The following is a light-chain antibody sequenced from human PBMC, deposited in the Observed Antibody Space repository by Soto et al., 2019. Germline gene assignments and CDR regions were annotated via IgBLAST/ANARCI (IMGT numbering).Light chain of an antibody. CDR3: QQRSNWPPFT. Sequence: IVLSQSPPTLSLLKGERAPLSCRASQSVSTYLAWYQQKPGQAPRLLIFDTSTRATGIPARFSGSGSGTDFTLTISSLEPEDFAVYYCQQRSNWPPFTFGQGTRLEIK. CDR1: QSVSTY. J-gene: IGKJ5*01. V-gene: IGKV3-11*01. CDR2: DTS.